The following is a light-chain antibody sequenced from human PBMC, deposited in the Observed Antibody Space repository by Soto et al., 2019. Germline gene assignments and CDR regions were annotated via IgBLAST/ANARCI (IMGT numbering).Light chain of an antibody. CDR2: KAS. Sequence: DIQMTQSPSILSASVGDRVTITCRASQSISSWLAWYQQKPGKAPKLLIYKASTLESGVPSRFSGSGSGTEFTLTISSLQPDDFATYYCQQYNSYSLTFGGGTKVEIK. CDR3: QQYNSYSLT. CDR1: QSISSW. J-gene: IGKJ4*01. V-gene: IGKV1-5*03.